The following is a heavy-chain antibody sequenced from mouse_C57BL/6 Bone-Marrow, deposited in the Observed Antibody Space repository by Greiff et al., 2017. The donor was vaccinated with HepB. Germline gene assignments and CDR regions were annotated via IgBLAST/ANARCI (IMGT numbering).Heavy chain of an antibody. CDR1: GFSLTSYG. Sequence: QVQLQQSGPGLVQPSQSLSITCTVSGFSLTSYGVHWVRQSPGKGLEWLGVIWSGGSTDYNAAFISRLSISKDNSKSQVFFKMNSLQADDTAIYYCARSPLLYYGSSYDYFDYWGQGTTLTVSS. CDR3: ARSPLLYYGSSYDYFDY. J-gene: IGHJ2*01. D-gene: IGHD1-1*01. CDR2: IWSGGST. V-gene: IGHV2-2*01.